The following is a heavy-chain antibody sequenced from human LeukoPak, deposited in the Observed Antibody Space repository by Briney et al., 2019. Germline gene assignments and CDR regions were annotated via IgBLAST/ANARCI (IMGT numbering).Heavy chain of an antibody. CDR3: ARATIPYFDSSGYYVY. V-gene: IGHV3-66*01. J-gene: IGHJ4*02. CDR1: GFTFSSYA. D-gene: IGHD3-22*01. Sequence: SGGSLRLSCAASGFTFSSYAMSWVRQAPGKGLEWVSIIYSGGSTYYADSVKGRFTVSRDNSKNTLYLQMNSLRAEDTAVYYCARATIPYFDSSGYYVYWGQGTLVTVSS. CDR2: IYSGGST.